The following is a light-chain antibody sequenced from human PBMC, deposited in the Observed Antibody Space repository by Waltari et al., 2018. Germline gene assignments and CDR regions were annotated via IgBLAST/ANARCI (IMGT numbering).Light chain of an antibody. Sequence: DIVMTQSPDSLAVSLGERATINCKSSQSVLYSSNNKNYLAWYQQKPGHPPKLLIYWATTRESGVPDRFSGSGSGTDFTLTISSLQAEDVAVYYCQQYYSSPLTFGQGTKLEI. V-gene: IGKV4-1*01. CDR1: QSVLYSSNNKNY. CDR2: WAT. CDR3: QQYYSSPLT. J-gene: IGKJ2*01.